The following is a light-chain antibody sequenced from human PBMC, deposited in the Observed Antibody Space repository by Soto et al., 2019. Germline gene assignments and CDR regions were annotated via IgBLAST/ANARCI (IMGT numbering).Light chain of an antibody. V-gene: IGLV2-14*01. CDR1: SSDFGYSNY. Sequence: QSALTQPASGSGSPGQSITISCTGTSSDFGYSNYVSWYQQHPGRAPKLMIYEVSNRPSGISNRFSGSKSGNTASLTISGLQAEDEADYYCTSFSSSTSLYVFGTGTKV. CDR3: TSFSSSTSLYV. CDR2: EVS. J-gene: IGLJ1*01.